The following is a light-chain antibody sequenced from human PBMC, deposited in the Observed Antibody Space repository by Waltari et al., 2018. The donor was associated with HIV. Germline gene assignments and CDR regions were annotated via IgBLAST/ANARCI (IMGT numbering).Light chain of an antibody. CDR3: CSYAGSSTWV. CDR2: EVS. V-gene: IGLV2-23*02. J-gene: IGLJ3*02. CDR1: SSDVGSYNL. Sequence: QSALTQPASVSGSPGPSITLSCPGTSSDVGSYNLVSWYQQHPGKAPTLMIYEVSKRPSGVSNRFSGSKSGNTASLTISGLQAEDEADYYCCSYAGSSTWVFGGGTKLTVL.